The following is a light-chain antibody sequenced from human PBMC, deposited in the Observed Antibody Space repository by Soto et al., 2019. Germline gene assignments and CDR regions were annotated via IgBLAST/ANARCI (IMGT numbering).Light chain of an antibody. J-gene: IGKJ2*01. CDR3: QQYGSWPYT. V-gene: IGKV3-20*01. CDR2: GAS. CDR1: QSVRNSY. Sequence: EIVLTQSPGTLSLSPGERATLSCRASQSVRNSYLAWYQQKPGQAPRLLIYGASGRATGIPDRFSGSGSGTDFTLTISRLESEDFAVYYCQQYGSWPYTFGEGTKLEI.